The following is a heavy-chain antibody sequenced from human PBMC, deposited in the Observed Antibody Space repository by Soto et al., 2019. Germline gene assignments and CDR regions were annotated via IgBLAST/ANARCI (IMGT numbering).Heavy chain of an antibody. Sequence: SEALSLTSTVSGGFISRYDWSWSRQPPGKGLEWIGYIYYSGSTNYNPSLKSRVTISVDTSKNQFSLKLSSVTAADTAVYYCARGGSSGGVAYYMDVWGKGTTVT. CDR3: ARGGSSGGVAYYMDV. J-gene: IGHJ6*03. D-gene: IGHD6-25*01. V-gene: IGHV4-59*08. CDR2: IYYSGST. CDR1: GGFISRYD.